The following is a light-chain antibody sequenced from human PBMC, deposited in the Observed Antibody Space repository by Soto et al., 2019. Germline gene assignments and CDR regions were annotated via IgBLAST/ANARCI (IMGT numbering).Light chain of an antibody. J-gene: IGKJ3*01. CDR1: QGISNW. Sequence: DIQMTQSPSSVSASVGDRVTITCRATQGISNWLAWYQQKPGKAPSLLIHAASSLQSGVPSRFSGSGYGTDFTLTISSLQPEDFATYFCQQANSLPVTFGPGTKVDIK. CDR3: QQANSLPVT. CDR2: AAS. V-gene: IGKV1-12*01.